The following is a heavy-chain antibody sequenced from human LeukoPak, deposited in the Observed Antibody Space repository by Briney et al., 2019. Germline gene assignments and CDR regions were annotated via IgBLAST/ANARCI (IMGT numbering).Heavy chain of an antibody. CDR2: ITGSGGST. CDR3: AKGYSGYDFSLRGYYYYGMDV. Sequence: GGSLRLSCAAPGFTFSSYAMSWVRQAPGKGLEWVSAITGSGGSTYYADSVKGRFTISRDNSKNTLYLQMNSLRAEDTAVYYCAKGYSGYDFSLRGYYYYGMDVWGQGTTVTVSS. J-gene: IGHJ6*02. V-gene: IGHV3-23*01. CDR1: GFTFSSYA. D-gene: IGHD5-12*01.